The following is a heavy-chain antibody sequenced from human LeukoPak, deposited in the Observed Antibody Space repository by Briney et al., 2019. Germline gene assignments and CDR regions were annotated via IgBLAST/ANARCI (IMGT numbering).Heavy chain of an antibody. J-gene: IGHJ4*02. Sequence: PGGSLRLTCAASGFPFIFAMSWVRQAPGKGLEWVSTISRNGADTYYADSVRGRFTISRDNSKNMLYLQMNSLRAEDTAVYYCAKQSTARSLGEGGQGTLVTVSS. CDR1: GFPFIFA. CDR2: ISRNGADT. V-gene: IGHV3-23*01. D-gene: IGHD6-6*01. CDR3: AKQSTARSLGE.